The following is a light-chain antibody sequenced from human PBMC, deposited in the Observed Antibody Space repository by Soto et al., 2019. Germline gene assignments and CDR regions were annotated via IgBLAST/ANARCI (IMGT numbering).Light chain of an antibody. V-gene: IGLV2-8*01. CDR2: EVS. Sequence: QSALTQPPSASGSPGQSVTISCTGTSSDVGGYNYVSWYQQHPGKAPKLMIYEVSKRPSGVPDRFSGSNSGNTASLTVSGLQPEDEADYYVRSYAGSNNLVFGGGTKLTVL. CDR3: RSYAGSNNLV. CDR1: SSDVGGYNY. J-gene: IGLJ3*02.